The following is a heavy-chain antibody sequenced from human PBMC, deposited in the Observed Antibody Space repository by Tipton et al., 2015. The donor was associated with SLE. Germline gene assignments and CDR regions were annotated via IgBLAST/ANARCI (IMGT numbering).Heavy chain of an antibody. Sequence: TLSLTCTVSSGSISSAGYYWSWIRQHPGKGLEWIGYVYSGGTTYYNPSLKGRLTISLDTPEKQFSLKLSSVTSADTAVYYCARYYYDSTGDCLFDSWCQGTLVTVSS. J-gene: IGHJ4*02. CDR3: ARYYYDSTGDCLFDS. CDR1: SGSISSAGYY. CDR2: VYSGGTT. D-gene: IGHD3-22*01. V-gene: IGHV4-31*03.